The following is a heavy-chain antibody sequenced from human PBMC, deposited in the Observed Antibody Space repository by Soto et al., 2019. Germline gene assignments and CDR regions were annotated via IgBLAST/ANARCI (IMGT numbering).Heavy chain of an antibody. CDR2: IKQDGSEK. CDR1: GFTFSSYW. J-gene: IGHJ4*02. V-gene: IGHV3-7*01. CDR3: AREIPFDSNGYYGCYFDY. D-gene: IGHD3-22*01. Sequence: PGGSLRLSCAASGFTFSSYWMSWVRQAPGKGLEWVANIKQDGSEKYYVGSVKGRFTISRDNAKNSLYLQMNSLRAGDTAVYYCAREIPFDSNGYYGCYFDYWGQGTLVTVSS.